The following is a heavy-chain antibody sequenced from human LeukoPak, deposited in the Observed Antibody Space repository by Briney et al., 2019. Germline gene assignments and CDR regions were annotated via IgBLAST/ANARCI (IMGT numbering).Heavy chain of an antibody. Sequence: SETLSLTCSVSGGSISSYYWSWIRQPPGKGLEWIGYIYYSGSTNYNPSLKSRVTISVDTSKNQLSLKQSSVTAADTAVYYCARERVDIVATIIDYWGQGTLVTVSS. CDR1: GGSISSYY. D-gene: IGHD5-12*01. CDR3: ARERVDIVATIIDY. J-gene: IGHJ4*02. CDR2: IYYSGST. V-gene: IGHV4-59*12.